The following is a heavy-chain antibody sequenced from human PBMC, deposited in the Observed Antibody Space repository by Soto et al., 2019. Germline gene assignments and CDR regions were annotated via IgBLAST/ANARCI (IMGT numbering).Heavy chain of an antibody. D-gene: IGHD6-13*01. V-gene: IGHV1-46*01. CDR2: LNPSDGST. J-gene: IGHJ4*02. CDR3: GGDPAATEELFFGC. Sequence: QVQLAQSGVEVKKPGASVKVSCKASGYTLISYYMHWVRQAPGQGLEWMGILNPSDGSTIYAQKFQDSRTMTEATSTTPVHIALRSLRSEETAVSSCGGDPAATEELFFGCWGQGTMVSVSS. CDR1: GYTLISYY.